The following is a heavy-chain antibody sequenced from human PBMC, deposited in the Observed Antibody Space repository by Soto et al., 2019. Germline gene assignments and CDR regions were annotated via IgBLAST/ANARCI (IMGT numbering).Heavy chain of an antibody. J-gene: IGHJ5*02. CDR3: ASSTSFWWFDP. D-gene: IGHD2-2*01. CDR2: INHSGST. V-gene: IGHV4-34*01. CDR1: GGSFSGYY. Sequence: LSLTCAVYGGSFSGYYWSWIRQPPGKGLEWIGEINHSGSTNYNPSLKSRVTISVDTSKNQFSLKLSSVTAADTAVYYCASSTSFWWFDPWGQGTLVTVSS.